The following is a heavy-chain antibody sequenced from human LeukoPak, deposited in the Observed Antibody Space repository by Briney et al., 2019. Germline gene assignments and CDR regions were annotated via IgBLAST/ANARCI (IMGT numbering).Heavy chain of an antibody. CDR2: ISGSDGST. CDR1: GFTFSSYA. D-gene: IGHD6-13*01. Sequence: PGGSLRLSCVASGFTFSSYAMTWVRQAPGKGLEWVSAISGSDGSTYYADSVKGRFTISRDNSKNTLYLQMNSLRAEDTAVYYCAKEMASSWNNYFDYWGQGTLVTVSS. J-gene: IGHJ4*02. V-gene: IGHV3-23*01. CDR3: AKEMASSWNNYFDY.